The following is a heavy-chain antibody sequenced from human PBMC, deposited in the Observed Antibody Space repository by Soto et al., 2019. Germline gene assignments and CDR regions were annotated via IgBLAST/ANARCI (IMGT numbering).Heavy chain of an antibody. J-gene: IGHJ4*02. CDR2: INHSGST. CDR3: ARRYCSSTSCYLPSLHFDY. Sequence: SETLSLTCAVYGGSFSGYYWSWIRQPPGKGLEWIGEINHSGSTNYNPSLKSRVTISVDTSKNQFSLKLSSVTAADTAVYYCARRYCSSTSCYLPSLHFDYWGQGTLVTVSS. V-gene: IGHV4-34*01. CDR1: GGSFSGYY. D-gene: IGHD2-2*01.